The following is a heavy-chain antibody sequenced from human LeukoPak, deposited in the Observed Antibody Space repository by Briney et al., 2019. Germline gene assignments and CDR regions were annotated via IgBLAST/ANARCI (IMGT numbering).Heavy chain of an antibody. V-gene: IGHV3-43*02. D-gene: IGHD5-18*01. CDR3: AKDRTGGWIQLWDDALDI. CDR1: GFTFDDYA. CDR2: ISGDGGST. Sequence: GGSLRLSCAASGFTFDDYAMHWVRQASGKGLEWVSLISGDGGSTYYADSVKGRFTVSRDNSKNSLYLKMNSLRTEDTALYYCAKDRTGGWIQLWDDALDIWGQGTMVTVSS. J-gene: IGHJ3*02.